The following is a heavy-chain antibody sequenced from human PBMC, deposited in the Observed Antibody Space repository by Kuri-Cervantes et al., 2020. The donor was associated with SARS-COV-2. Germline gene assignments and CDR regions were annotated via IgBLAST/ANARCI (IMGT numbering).Heavy chain of an antibody. Sequence: ASLKVSCNVSGYTLTEFSMRWWRQAAGEGLEWRGGCDPEDGERIYAQKSQGRVTMTEDTSTDTAYMELSSLRSEDTAVYYCTTTDTAMVPEFDYWGQGTLVTVSS. CDR2: CDPEDGER. D-gene: IGHD5-18*01. CDR1: GYTLTEFS. CDR3: TTTDTAMVPEFDY. J-gene: IGHJ4*02. V-gene: IGHV1-24*01.